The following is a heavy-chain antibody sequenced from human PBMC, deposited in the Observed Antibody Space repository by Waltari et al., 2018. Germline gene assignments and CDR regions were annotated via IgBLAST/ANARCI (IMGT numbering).Heavy chain of an antibody. CDR1: GFTFSSYA. V-gene: IGHV3-23*01. CDR3: AKDSYYYDSSGYYYDY. Sequence: EVQLLESGGGLVQPGGSLRLSCAASGFTFSSYAMSWVRQAPGKGLEWVSAISGSGGSTYYADPVKGRFTISRDNSKNTLYLQMNSLRAEDTAVYYCAKDSYYYDSSGYYYDYWGQGTLVTVSS. CDR2: ISGSGGST. J-gene: IGHJ4*02. D-gene: IGHD3-22*01.